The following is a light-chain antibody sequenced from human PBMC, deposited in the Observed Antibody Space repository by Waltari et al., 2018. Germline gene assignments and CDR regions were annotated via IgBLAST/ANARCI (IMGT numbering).Light chain of an antibody. Sequence: EVVVTQSPATLSLSPGETAPLSCRASQNVYTNIGWYQQKPGQPPRLLIYRASSRDTGVPARFSGSGSGTEFTLTINSLQSEDFAIYYCQQYNNWRTTFGQGTRVEI. CDR1: QNVYTN. V-gene: IGKV3-15*01. CDR3: QQYNNWRTT. J-gene: IGKJ1*01. CDR2: RAS.